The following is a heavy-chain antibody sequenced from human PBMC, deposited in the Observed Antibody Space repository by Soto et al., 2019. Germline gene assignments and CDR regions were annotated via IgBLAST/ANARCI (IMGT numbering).Heavy chain of an antibody. CDR1: GFTFTRYS. CDR3: ARESEDLTSNFDY. CDR2: ISSTTNYI. J-gene: IGHJ4*02. V-gene: IGHV3-21*06. Sequence: GGSLRLSCAASGFTFTRYSMNWVRQSPGKGLEWVSSISSTTNYIYYGDSMKGRFTISRDNAKNSLYLEMNSLRAEDTAVYYCARESEDLTSNFDYWGQGTLVTVSS.